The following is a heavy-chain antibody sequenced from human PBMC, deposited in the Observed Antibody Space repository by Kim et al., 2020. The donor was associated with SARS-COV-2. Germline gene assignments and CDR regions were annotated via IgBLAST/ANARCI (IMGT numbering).Heavy chain of an antibody. CDR2: INPNSGGT. CDR3: AREMDYYGSGSYYPKVGRISYGMDV. D-gene: IGHD3-10*01. Sequence: ASVKVSCKASGYTFTGYYMHWVRQAPGQGLEWMGWINPNSGGTNYAQKFQGWVTMTRDTSISTAYMELSRLRSDDTAVYYCAREMDYYGSGSYYPKVGRISYGMDVWGQGTTVTVSS. V-gene: IGHV1-2*04. CDR1: GYTFTGYY. J-gene: IGHJ6*02.